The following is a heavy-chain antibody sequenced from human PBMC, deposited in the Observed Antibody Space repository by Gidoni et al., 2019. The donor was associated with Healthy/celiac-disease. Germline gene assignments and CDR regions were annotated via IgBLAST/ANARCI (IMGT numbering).Heavy chain of an antibody. D-gene: IGHD2-8*01. V-gene: IGHV1-2*02. CDR2: INPNSGGT. CDR3: ARERGARGTNVWFDP. Sequence: QVQLVQSGAEVKKPGASVKVSCKASGYTFTGYYMHWVRQAPGQGLEWMGWINPNSGGTNYAQKFQGRVTMTRDTSISTAYMELSRLRSDDTAVYYCARERGARGTNVWFDPWGQGTLVTVSS. J-gene: IGHJ5*02. CDR1: GYTFTGYY.